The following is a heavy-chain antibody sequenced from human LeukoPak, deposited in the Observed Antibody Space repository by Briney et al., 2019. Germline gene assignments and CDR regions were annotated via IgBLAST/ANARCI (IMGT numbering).Heavy chain of an antibody. J-gene: IGHJ4*02. CDR1: GFTFDDYG. D-gene: IGHD5-12*01. CDR2: INWNGGST. CDR3: VREGYSGYDWQVDY. Sequence: GGSLRLSCAASGFTFDDYGMSWVRQAPGKGLEWVSGINWNGGSTGYADSVKGRFTISRDNAKNSLYLQMNSLRAEDTALYYCVREGYSGYDWQVDYWGQGTLVTVSS. V-gene: IGHV3-20*04.